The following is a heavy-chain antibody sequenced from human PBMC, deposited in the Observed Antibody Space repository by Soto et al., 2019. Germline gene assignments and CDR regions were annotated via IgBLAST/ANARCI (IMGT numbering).Heavy chain of an antibody. V-gene: IGHV4-4*02. CDR3: ARDSRDCADGGCSIMREAFDV. CDR1: RFSVTNNKY. CDR2: IYHRGAT. D-gene: IGHD2-15*01. Sequence: QAQLQESGPGLVRPSGTLSLTCTVSRFSVTNNKYWNWVRQSPGKALEWIGEIYHRGATYYNPSLCGRARISMDKTQNQISMNLTSVSAADTDVYYCARDSRDCADGGCSIMREAFDVWGQGTLVTVSS. J-gene: IGHJ3*01.